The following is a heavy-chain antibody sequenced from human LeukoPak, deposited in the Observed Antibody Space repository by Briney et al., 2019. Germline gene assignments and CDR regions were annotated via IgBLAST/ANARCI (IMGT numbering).Heavy chain of an antibody. V-gene: IGHV4-61*08. CDR3: ARQLGYCSGGSCYSFNAKYYFDY. Sequence: SETLSLTCAVSGGSISSGGYSWSWIRQPPGKGLEWIGYIYYSGSTNYNPSLKSRVTISVDTSKNQFSLKLSSVTAADTAVYYCARQLGYCSGGSCYSFNAKYYFDYWGQGTLVTVSS. D-gene: IGHD2-15*01. CDR2: IYYSGST. CDR1: GGSISSGGYS. J-gene: IGHJ4*02.